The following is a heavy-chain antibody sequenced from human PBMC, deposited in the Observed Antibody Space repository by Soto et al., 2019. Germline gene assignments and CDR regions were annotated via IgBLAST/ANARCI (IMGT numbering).Heavy chain of an antibody. Sequence: QLQLQESGPGLVKPSETLSLACIVSGGSISSGSHYWGWVRQPPGKGPEWIGSIYYSGTTYYNPSLNSRVNISVDAWKNQFSLKLSSVIAADTAVYYCARHGRSASYYNHFDYWGQGTLVTVSS. J-gene: IGHJ4*02. CDR3: ARHGRSASYYNHFDY. CDR2: IYYSGTT. V-gene: IGHV4-39*01. D-gene: IGHD3-10*01. CDR1: GGSISSGSHY.